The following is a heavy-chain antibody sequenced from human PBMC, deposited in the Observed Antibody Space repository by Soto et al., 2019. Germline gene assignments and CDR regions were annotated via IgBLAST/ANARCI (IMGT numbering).Heavy chain of an antibody. CDR3: AESPGTQDDAFDI. J-gene: IGHJ3*02. CDR2: ISYDGSNK. V-gene: IGHV3-30-3*01. Sequence: GGSLRLSCAASGFTFSSYAMHWVRQAPGKGLEWVAVISYDGSNKYYADSVKGRFTISRDNSKNTLYLQMNSLRAEDTAVYYCAESPGTQDDAFDIWGQGTTVTVSS. D-gene: IGHD1-7*01. CDR1: GFTFSSYA.